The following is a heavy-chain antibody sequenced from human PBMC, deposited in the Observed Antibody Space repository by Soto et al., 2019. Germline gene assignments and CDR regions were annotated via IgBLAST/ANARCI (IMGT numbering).Heavy chain of an antibody. D-gene: IGHD3-9*01. CDR2: INPSSGGT. V-gene: IGHV1-46*01. Sequence: ASVKVSCKASEYTFTSYYMHWVRQAPGQGLEWMGIINPSSGGTSYAQKFQGRVSMTRDTSTSTVYMNLSSLISDDTAVYFCATTAAGYYSAFDYWGHGTVVTVSS. CDR1: EYTFTSYY. J-gene: IGHJ4*01. CDR3: ATTAAGYYSAFDY.